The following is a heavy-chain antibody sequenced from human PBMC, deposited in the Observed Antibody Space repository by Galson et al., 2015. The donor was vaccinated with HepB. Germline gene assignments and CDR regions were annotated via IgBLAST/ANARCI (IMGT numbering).Heavy chain of an antibody. J-gene: IGHJ4*02. CDR3: ATGWNGDY. Sequence: SLRLSCAASGLTFSSYYMNWVRQAPGKGLECVSSVSGSGGTIYYADSVKGRFTISRDNAKNSLYLQMNSLRDEDTAVYYCATGWNGDYWGQGTLVTVSS. V-gene: IGHV3-48*02. D-gene: IGHD1-1*01. CDR1: GLTFSSYY. CDR2: VSGSGGTI.